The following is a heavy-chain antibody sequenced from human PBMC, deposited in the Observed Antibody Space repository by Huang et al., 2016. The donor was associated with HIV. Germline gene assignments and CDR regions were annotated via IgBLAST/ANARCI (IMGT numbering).Heavy chain of an antibody. V-gene: IGHV1-18*04. D-gene: IGHD3-16*01. CDR3: ARTKGEFDF. CDR1: GYKFHIYE. J-gene: IGHJ4*02. CDR2: ISGDNVST. Sequence: QIHLVQSGPEVKQPGASVQVSCKASGYKFHIYEITWVRQTPGQGLEWMGWISGDNVSTRFAQKFQDRLTMTTDGSTSTAYLELRSLRLDDTAVYYCARTKGEFDFWGQGALVTVSS.